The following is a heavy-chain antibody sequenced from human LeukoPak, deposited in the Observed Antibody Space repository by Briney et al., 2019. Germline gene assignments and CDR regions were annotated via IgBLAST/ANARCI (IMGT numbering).Heavy chain of an antibody. D-gene: IGHD6-19*01. CDR3: ARDLAEENSGETGAFDI. CDR2: IIPILGTA. CDR1: GYTFTGYY. J-gene: IGHJ3*02. V-gene: IGHV1-69*16. Sequence: GASVKVSCKASGYTFTGYYMHWVRQAPGQGLEWMGGIIPILGTANYAQKFQGRVTITTDESTSTAYMELSSLRSEDTAVYYCARDLAEENSGETGAFDIWGQGTMVTVSS.